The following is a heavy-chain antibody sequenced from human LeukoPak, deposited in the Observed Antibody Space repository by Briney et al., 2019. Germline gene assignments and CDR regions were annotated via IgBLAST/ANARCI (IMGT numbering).Heavy chain of an antibody. D-gene: IGHD3-22*01. J-gene: IGHJ4*02. V-gene: IGHV1-69*13. CDR2: IIPIFGTA. CDR3: ARGNIYDSSGYYDKTDY. Sequence: SVKVSCKASGGTFSSYAISWVRQAPGQGLEWMGGIIPIFGTANYAQKFQGRVTITADESTSTAYMGLSSLRSEDTAVYYCARGNIYDSSGYYDKTDYWGQGTLVTVSS. CDR1: GGTFSSYA.